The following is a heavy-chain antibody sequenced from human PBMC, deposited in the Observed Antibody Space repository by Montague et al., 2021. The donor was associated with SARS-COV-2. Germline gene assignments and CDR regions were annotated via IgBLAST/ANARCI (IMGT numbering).Heavy chain of an antibody. Sequence: TLSLTCAVSGGSINSGGYSWSWIRQSPGKGLEWIGYILHSGSTYYKPSLWSRVTISVDRSKSQFSLNLTSMTAADTAVYFCARAASPRGAFDVWGQGTVVTVSS. CDR1: GGSINSGGYS. J-gene: IGHJ3*01. V-gene: IGHV4-30-2*06. CDR2: ILHSGST. D-gene: IGHD3-10*01. CDR3: ARAASPRGAFDV.